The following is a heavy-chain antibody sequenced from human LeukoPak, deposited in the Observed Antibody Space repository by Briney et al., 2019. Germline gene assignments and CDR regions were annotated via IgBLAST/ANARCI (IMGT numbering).Heavy chain of an antibody. J-gene: IGHJ3*02. Sequence: SETQSLTCTVSGGSISGYYWTWIRQPPGKGLEWIGYISHSGTTYYNLSLKSRVTMSEDRSKNQVSLKVNSVTAADTAVYYCARGGYYGSGVDAFDIWGQGTAVTVSS. V-gene: IGHV4-59*12. D-gene: IGHD3-10*01. CDR1: GGSISGYY. CDR2: ISHSGTT. CDR3: ARGGYYGSGVDAFDI.